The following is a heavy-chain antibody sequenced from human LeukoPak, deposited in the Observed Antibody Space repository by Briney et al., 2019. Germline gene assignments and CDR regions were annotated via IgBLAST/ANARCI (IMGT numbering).Heavy chain of an antibody. CDR2: INPNSGGT. D-gene: IGHD3-10*01. Sequence: ASVKVSCKASGYTFTGYYMHWVRQAPGQGLEWVGWINPNSGGTNYAQKFQGWVTMTRDTSISTAYMELSRLRSDDTAVYYCARGDWYYYGSGSYPYFDYWGQGTLVTVSS. V-gene: IGHV1-2*04. CDR1: GYTFTGYY. CDR3: ARGDWYYYGSGSYPYFDY. J-gene: IGHJ4*02.